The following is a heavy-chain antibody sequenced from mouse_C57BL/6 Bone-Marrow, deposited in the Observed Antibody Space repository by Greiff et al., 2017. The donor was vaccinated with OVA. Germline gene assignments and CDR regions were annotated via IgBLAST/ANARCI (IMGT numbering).Heavy chain of an antibody. CDR3: AGGGLRVDAMDY. CDR2: IDPADSYT. Sequence: QVQLQQPGAELVRPGTSVKLSCTASGYTFTSYWMHWVKQRPGQGLEWIGVIDPADSYTNYNQKFKGKATLTVDTSSITAYMQLSSLTSETSAVNYGAGGGLRVDAMDYWGQGTTGTVSS. CDR1: GYTFTSYW. V-gene: IGHV1-59*01. J-gene: IGHJ4*01. D-gene: IGHD3-3*01.